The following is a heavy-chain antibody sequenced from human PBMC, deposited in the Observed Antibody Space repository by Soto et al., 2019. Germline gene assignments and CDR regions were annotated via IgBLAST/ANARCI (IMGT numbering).Heavy chain of an antibody. CDR3: AREIESSSWYDFDY. Sequence: ASVKVACKASGYTFTGDYMHWVRQAPGQGLEWMGWINPNSGGTNYAQKFQGWVTMTRDTSISTAYMELSRLRSDDTAVYYCAREIESSSWYDFDYWGQGTLVTVSS. V-gene: IGHV1-2*04. CDR1: GYTFTGDY. J-gene: IGHJ4*02. D-gene: IGHD6-13*01. CDR2: INPNSGGT.